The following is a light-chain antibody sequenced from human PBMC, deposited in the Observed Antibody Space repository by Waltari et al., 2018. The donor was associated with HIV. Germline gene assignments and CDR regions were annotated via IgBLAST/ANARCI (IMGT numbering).Light chain of an antibody. V-gene: IGLV2-14*01. CDR3: TSYTSRNTRV. J-gene: IGLJ1*01. Sequence: QSALTQPASVSGSPGQSLTISCTGTTSDVGGYPYVSWYQQHPGKAPKPMIYEVTNRPAGVSFRFSGSKSGNTASLTISGLQAEDEADYFCTSYTSRNTRVFGTGTKVTVL. CDR1: TSDVGGYPY. CDR2: EVT.